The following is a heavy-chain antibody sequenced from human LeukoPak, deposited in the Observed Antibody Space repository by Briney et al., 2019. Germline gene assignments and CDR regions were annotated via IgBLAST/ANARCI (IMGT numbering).Heavy chain of an antibody. V-gene: IGHV3-23*01. CDR3: AKSDYYDSSGHPSSFDY. Sequence: PGGSLRLSCAASGFTFSSYSMNWVRQAPGKGLEWVSAISGGGGNTYYADSAKGRFTISRDNSKNTLYLQMNSLRVEDTAIYYCAKSDYYDSSGHPSSFDYWGQGTLVTVSS. J-gene: IGHJ4*02. CDR2: ISGGGGNT. CDR1: GFTFSSYS. D-gene: IGHD3-22*01.